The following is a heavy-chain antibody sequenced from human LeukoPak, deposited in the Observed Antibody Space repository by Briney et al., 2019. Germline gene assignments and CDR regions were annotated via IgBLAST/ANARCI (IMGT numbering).Heavy chain of an antibody. CDR2: IIPIFGTA. CDR3: ARVDGMDV. Sequence: VASVKVSCKASGYTFTSYYMHWVRQAPGQGLEWMGGIIPIFGTANYAQKFQGRVTITADESTSTAYMELSSLRSEDTAVYYCARVDGMDVWGQGTTVTVSS. J-gene: IGHJ6*02. CDR1: GYTFTSYY. V-gene: IGHV1-69*13.